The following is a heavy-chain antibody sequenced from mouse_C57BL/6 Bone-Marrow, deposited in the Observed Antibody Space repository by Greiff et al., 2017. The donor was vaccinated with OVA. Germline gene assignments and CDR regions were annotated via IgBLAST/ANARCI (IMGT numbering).Heavy chain of an antibody. J-gene: IGHJ1*03. CDR3: ARSIYYYGDWYFDV. D-gene: IGHD1-1*01. Sequence: QVQLQQPGTELVKPGASVKLSCKASGYTFTSYWMHWVKQRPGQGLEWIGNVNPSNGGTNYNEKFKSKATLTVDKSSSTAYMQLSSLTSEDSAVYYCARSIYYYGDWYFDVWGTGTTVTVSS. CDR1: GYTFTSYW. V-gene: IGHV1-53*01. CDR2: VNPSNGGT.